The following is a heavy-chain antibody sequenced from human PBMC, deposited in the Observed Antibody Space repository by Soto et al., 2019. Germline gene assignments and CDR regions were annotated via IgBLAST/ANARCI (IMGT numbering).Heavy chain of an antibody. CDR2: IYYSGST. Sequence: ETLSLTCTVSGGSISSYYWSWIRQPPGKGPEWIGYIYYSGSTNYNPSLKSRVTISVDTSKNQFSLKLSSVTAADTAVYYCARTMVRGASDYWGQGTLVTVSS. D-gene: IGHD3-10*01. CDR1: GGSISSYY. CDR3: ARTMVRGASDY. V-gene: IGHV4-59*01. J-gene: IGHJ4*02.